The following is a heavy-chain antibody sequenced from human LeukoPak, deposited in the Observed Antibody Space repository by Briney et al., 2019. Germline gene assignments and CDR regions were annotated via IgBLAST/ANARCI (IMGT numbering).Heavy chain of an antibody. CDR3: ARHWEGYCSGGSCYPPGEFDP. Sequence: SETLSLTCAVYGGSFSGYYWSWIRQPPGKGLEWIGEINHSGSTNYNPSLKSRVTISVDTSKDQFSLKLSSVTAADTAVYYCARHWEGYCSGGSCYPPGEFDPWGQGTLVTVSS. V-gene: IGHV4-34*01. J-gene: IGHJ5*02. D-gene: IGHD2-15*01. CDR2: INHSGST. CDR1: GGSFSGYY.